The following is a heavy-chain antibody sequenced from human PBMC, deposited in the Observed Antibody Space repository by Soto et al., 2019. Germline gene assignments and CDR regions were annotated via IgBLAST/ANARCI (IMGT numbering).Heavy chain of an antibody. J-gene: IGHJ4*02. D-gene: IGHD3-10*01. V-gene: IGHV3-23*01. CDR2: ISGSGGST. CDR1: GFTFSSDA. CDR3: AKDRNRITMVRGVPFGY. Sequence: EVQLLESGGGLVQPGGSLRLSCAASGFTFSSDAMSWVRQAPGKGLEWVSAISGSGGSTYYADSVKGRFTISRDNSKNTLYLQMNSLRAEDTAVYYCAKDRNRITMVRGVPFGYWGQGTLVTVSS.